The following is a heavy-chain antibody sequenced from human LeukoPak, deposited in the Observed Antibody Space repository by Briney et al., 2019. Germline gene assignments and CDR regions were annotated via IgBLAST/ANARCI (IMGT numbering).Heavy chain of an antibody. CDR3: ARAGRWEGRPHAFDI. V-gene: IGHV4-59*01. Sequence: SETLSLTCTVSGGSISSYYWNWIRQPPGKGLEWIGYIYYSGITNYNPSLKSRVTISVDTSKSQFSLKLGSVTAADTAVYYCARAGRWEGRPHAFDIWGQGTMVTVSS. D-gene: IGHD1-26*01. CDR2: IYYSGIT. CDR1: GGSISSYY. J-gene: IGHJ3*02.